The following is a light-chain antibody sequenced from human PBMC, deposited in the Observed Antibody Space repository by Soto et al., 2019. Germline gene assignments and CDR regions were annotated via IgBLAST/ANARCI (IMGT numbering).Light chain of an antibody. CDR3: CSYAGSSTFV. CDR2: EGS. CDR1: SSDVGSYNL. J-gene: IGLJ1*01. Sequence: SALTKPASVSGSPGQSITISCTGTSSDVGSYNLVSWYQQHPGKAPKLMIYEGSKRHSGVSNRFSGSKSGNTASLTLSGLQAEDEADYYCCSYAGSSTFVFGTGTKVTVL. V-gene: IGLV2-23*01.